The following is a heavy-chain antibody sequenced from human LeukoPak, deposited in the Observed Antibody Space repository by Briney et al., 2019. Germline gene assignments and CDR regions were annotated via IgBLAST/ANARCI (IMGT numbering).Heavy chain of an antibody. Sequence: GGSLRLSCAASGFTFSSYAMSWVRQAPGKGLEWVSVIYSGGSTYYADSVKGRFTISRDNSKNTLYLQMNSLRAEDTAVYYCARYYYGYFDYWGQGTLVTVSS. J-gene: IGHJ4*02. CDR3: ARYYYGYFDY. V-gene: IGHV3-53*01. D-gene: IGHD3-10*01. CDR1: GFTFSSYA. CDR2: IYSGGST.